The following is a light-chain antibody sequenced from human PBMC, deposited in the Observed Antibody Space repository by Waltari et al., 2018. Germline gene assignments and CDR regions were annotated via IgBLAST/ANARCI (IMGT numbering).Light chain of an antibody. CDR1: QSIRKY. V-gene: IGKV3-20*01. Sequence: EIMLTQSPGTLSLSPGERATLSCRASQSIRKYLAWYQQKPGQDPRLLIYDASIRATGIPDSFSGSGYGTDFSLTISRLEPEDYAVYYCQKYGSLPATFGRGTKVEIK. J-gene: IGKJ1*01. CDR3: QKYGSLPAT. CDR2: DAS.